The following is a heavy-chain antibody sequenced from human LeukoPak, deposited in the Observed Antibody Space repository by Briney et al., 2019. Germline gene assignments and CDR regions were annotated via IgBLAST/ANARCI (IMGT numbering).Heavy chain of an antibody. Sequence: SETLSLTCAVYGGSFSGYYWSWIRQPPGKGLEWIGDVNHSGSTNYNPSLKSRVTISVDTSKNQFSLKLSSVTAVDTAVYYCAREGAVGATTWYFDYWGQGALVTVSS. D-gene: IGHD1-26*01. J-gene: IGHJ4*02. CDR2: VNHSGST. CDR1: GGSFSGYY. CDR3: AREGAVGATTWYFDY. V-gene: IGHV4-34*01.